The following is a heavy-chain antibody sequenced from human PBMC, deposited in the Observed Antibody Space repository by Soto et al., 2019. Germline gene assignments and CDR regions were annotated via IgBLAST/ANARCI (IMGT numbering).Heavy chain of an antibody. CDR3: ARCSSSSAYYYYYMDV. V-gene: IGHV4-39*01. Sequence: SETLSLTCTVSGGSISSSSYYWGWIRQPPGKGLEWIGSIYYSGSTYYNPSLKSRVTISVDTSKNQFSLKLSSVTAADTAVYYCARCSSSSAYYYYYMDVWGKGTTVTVSS. D-gene: IGHD6-6*01. J-gene: IGHJ6*03. CDR2: IYYSGST. CDR1: GGSISSSSYY.